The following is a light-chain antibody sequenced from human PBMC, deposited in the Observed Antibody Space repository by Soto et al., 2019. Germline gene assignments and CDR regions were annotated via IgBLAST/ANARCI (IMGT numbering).Light chain of an antibody. V-gene: IGLV2-23*02. CDR1: SSDVGSYTL. J-gene: IGLJ1*01. CDR3: WSYAGSFTYV. Sequence: QCVLTQPASVSGSPGQSITISSTGSSSDVGSYTLVSWYQQHPGKVPKLMIYEVSKRPSGVSVRFSGSRSGNTASLTISGLQAEDEADYFCWSYAGSFTYVFGAGTKVTVL. CDR2: EVS.